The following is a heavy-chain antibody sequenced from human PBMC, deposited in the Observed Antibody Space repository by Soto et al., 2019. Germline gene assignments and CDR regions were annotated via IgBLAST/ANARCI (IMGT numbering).Heavy chain of an antibody. CDR2: IKGDGSVT. Sequence: GGSLRLSRAASGFTFSNFWMSWARQAPGKGLEWVANIKGDGSVTQYVASVEGRFTISRDNAKYSFYLQMNSLRVEDTALYYCVIPTSSVRGMGVWGHGTTVTVS. V-gene: IGHV3-7*03. D-gene: IGHD1-1*01. CDR1: GFTFSNFW. J-gene: IGHJ6*02. CDR3: VIPTSSVRGMGV.